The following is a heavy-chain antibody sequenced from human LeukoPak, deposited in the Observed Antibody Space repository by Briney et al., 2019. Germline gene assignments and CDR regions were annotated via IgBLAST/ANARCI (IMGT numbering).Heavy chain of an antibody. V-gene: IGHV3-23*01. Sequence: GGSLRLSCAASGFTFSSYAMSWVRQAPGKGLEWVSAISGSGGSTYYADSVKGRFTISRDNSKNTLYLQMNSLRAEDTAVYYCARGCSSTSCYTVFDYWGQGTLVTVSS. CDR3: ARGCSSTSCYTVFDY. J-gene: IGHJ4*02. CDR1: GFTFSSYA. D-gene: IGHD2-2*02. CDR2: ISGSGGST.